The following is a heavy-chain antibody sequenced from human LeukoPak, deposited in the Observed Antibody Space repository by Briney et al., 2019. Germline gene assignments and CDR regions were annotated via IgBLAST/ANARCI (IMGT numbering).Heavy chain of an antibody. V-gene: IGHV3-74*01. CDR1: GFTFSSYW. Sequence: GGSLRLSCAASGFTFSSYWMHWVRQAPGKGLVWVSRINSDGSSTSYADSVKGRFTTSRDNAKNTLYLQMNSLTADDTAVYFCARVVGDTTSYYYPMDVWGRGTTVTVSS. D-gene: IGHD3-16*01. CDR2: INSDGSST. J-gene: IGHJ6*02. CDR3: ARVVGDTTSYYYPMDV.